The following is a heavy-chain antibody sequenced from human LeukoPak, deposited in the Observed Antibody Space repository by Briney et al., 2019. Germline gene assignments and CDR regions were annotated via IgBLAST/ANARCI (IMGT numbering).Heavy chain of an antibody. D-gene: IGHD3-10*01. Sequence: ASVKVSCKSSGYTFTSYGINWVRQAPGQGLEWMAWISGYNGSTNYAQKFQGRVIMTTDTSTSTAYLELRSLRSDDTALYYCARVGHTIIRGAIDYWGQGTLVTVSS. CDR3: ARVGHTIIRGAIDY. J-gene: IGHJ4*02. V-gene: IGHV1-18*01. CDR1: GYTFTSYG. CDR2: ISGYNGST.